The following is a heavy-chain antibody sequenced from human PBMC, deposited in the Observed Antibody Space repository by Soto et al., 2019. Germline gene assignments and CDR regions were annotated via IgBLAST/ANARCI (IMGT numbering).Heavy chain of an antibody. Sequence: ASVEASSKASGYTFTSYGSSWERQAPGQGLEWMGWIRAYNVNTNSAQKLQGRVTMTTDTSTSTAYMELRSLRSDDPAAYYWARGGRLRGSSAVDYWGRGTLVAVCS. CDR3: ARGGRLRGSSAVDY. CDR1: GYTFTSYG. D-gene: IGHD6-6*01. V-gene: IGHV1-18*04. J-gene: IGHJ4*02. CDR2: IRAYNVNT.